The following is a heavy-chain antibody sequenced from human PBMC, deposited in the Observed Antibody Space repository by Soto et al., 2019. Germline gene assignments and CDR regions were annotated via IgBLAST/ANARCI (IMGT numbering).Heavy chain of an antibody. J-gene: IGHJ4*02. CDR3: AKGKYCSGGSCAPGGGEPGGLYYFDY. V-gene: IGHV3-23*01. CDR1: GFTFSSYA. CDR2: ISGSGGST. Sequence: GGSLRLSCAASGFTFSSYAMSWVRQAPGKGLEWVSAISGSGGSTYYADSVKGRFTISRDNSKNTLYLQMNSLRAEDTAVYYCAKGKYCSGGSCAPGGGEPGGLYYFDYWGQGTLVTVSS. D-gene: IGHD2-15*01.